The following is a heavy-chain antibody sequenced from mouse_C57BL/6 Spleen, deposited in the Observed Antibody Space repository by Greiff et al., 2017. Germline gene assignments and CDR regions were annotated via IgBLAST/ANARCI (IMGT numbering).Heavy chain of an antibody. Sequence: QVQLKQSGPGLVQPGASVKLSCKASGYTFTSYDINWVQQRPGQGLEWLGGIYPRDGSTKYNEKFKGKAILTVDTSTSTAYMELRSPESEASSFYACAGDDSSSVWFAYWGQGTLVTVSA. CDR3: AGDDSSSVWFAY. J-gene: IGHJ3*01. CDR2: IYPRDGST. CDR1: GYTFTSYD. D-gene: IGHD1-1*01. V-gene: IGHV1-85*01.